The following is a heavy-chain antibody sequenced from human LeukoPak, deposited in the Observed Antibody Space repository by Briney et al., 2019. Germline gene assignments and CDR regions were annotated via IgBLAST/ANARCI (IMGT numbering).Heavy chain of an antibody. D-gene: IGHD3-9*01. CDR2: IYYSGST. CDR1: GGSISSGDYY. CDR3: ARGPWYYDILTGYSPPFDY. J-gene: IGHJ4*02. Sequence: SETLSLTCTVSGGSISSGDYYWSWIRQPPGKGLEWIGYIYYSGSTYYNPSLKSRVTISVDTSKNQFSLKLSSVTAADTAVYYCARGPWYYDILTGYSPPFDYWGQGTLVTVSS. V-gene: IGHV4-30-4*01.